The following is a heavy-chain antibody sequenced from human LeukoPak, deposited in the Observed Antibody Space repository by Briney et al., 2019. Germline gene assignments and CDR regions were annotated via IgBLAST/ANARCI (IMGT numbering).Heavy chain of an antibody. J-gene: IGHJ3*02. CDR1: GFTFTSYS. CDR3: ARGDAFDI. Sequence: GGSLRLSCAASGFTFTSYSMNWVRQAPGKRLEWVSSISSSSSYIYYADSVKGRFTLSRDNAKNSLDRQLNSLRAEDTAVYYCARGDAFDIWGQGTMVTVSS. CDR2: ISSSSSYI. V-gene: IGHV3-21*01.